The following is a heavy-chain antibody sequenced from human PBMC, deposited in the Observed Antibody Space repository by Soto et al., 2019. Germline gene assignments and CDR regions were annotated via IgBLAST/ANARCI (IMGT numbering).Heavy chain of an antibody. Sequence: EVQLLESGGGLVQPGGSLRLSCAASGFTFSNYAMSWVLQAPGKGLEWVSAISNSGGTTYYADSVKGRFTISRDNSKDTLHLQMNSLRAEDTAVYYCAKTPRQWLVYFDYWGQGTLVTVSS. V-gene: IGHV3-23*01. D-gene: IGHD6-19*01. CDR3: AKTPRQWLVYFDY. CDR2: ISNSGGTT. CDR1: GFTFSNYA. J-gene: IGHJ4*02.